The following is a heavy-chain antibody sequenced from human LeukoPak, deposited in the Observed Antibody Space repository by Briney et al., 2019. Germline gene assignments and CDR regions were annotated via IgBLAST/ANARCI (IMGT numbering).Heavy chain of an antibody. J-gene: IGHJ4*02. Sequence: ASVKVSCKASGYTFTSYGISWVRQAPGQGLEWMGWISAYNGNTNYAQKLQGRVTMTTDTSTSTAYMELRSLRSDDTAAYYCARDFYSSGYYYFDYRGQGTLVTVYS. CDR1: GYTFTSYG. CDR3: ARDFYSSGYYYFDY. CDR2: ISAYNGNT. D-gene: IGHD3-22*01. V-gene: IGHV1-18*01.